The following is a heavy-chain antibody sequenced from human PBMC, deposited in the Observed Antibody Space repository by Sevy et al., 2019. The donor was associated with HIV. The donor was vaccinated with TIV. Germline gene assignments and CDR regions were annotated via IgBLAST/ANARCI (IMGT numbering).Heavy chain of an antibody. CDR1: GFTFSTYS. D-gene: IGHD6-19*01. CDR3: ARVGYRSGWYRFDP. Sequence: GGSLRLSCAASGFTFSTYSMNWVRQAPGKGLEWVSHISSTSSTIYYADSVKGRFTISRDNAKNSLYLQMNSLRAEDTAVYYCARVGYRSGWYRFDPWGQGTLVTVSS. V-gene: IGHV3-48*01. CDR2: ISSTSSTI. J-gene: IGHJ5*02.